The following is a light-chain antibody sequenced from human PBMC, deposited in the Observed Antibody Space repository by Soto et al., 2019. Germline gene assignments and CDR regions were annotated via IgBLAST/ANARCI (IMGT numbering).Light chain of an antibody. CDR2: DAS. Sequence: EIVMTQSPVTLSVSPGERATLSCRASQSVRSNLAWYQQKPGQAPRLLMYDASTRATGIPARFSGSGSGTEFTLTISSLQSEDFAVYYCQQYNYWPITFGQGTRLEIK. J-gene: IGKJ5*01. V-gene: IGKV3-15*01. CDR3: QQYNYWPIT. CDR1: QSVRSN.